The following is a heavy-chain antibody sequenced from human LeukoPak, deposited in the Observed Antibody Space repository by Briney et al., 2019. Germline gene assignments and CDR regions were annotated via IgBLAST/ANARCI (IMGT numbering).Heavy chain of an antibody. D-gene: IGHD5-24*01. J-gene: IGHJ4*02. V-gene: IGHV3-74*01. CDR3: ASKRWLQSSFDY. Sequence: GGSLRLSCAASGFTVSSNYMSWVRQTPGKGLVWVSRINSDGSSTGYADSVKGRFTISRDNAKNTVYLQMNSLRAEDTAAYYCASKRWLQSSFDYWGQGTLVTVSS. CDR2: INSDGSST. CDR1: GFTVSSNY.